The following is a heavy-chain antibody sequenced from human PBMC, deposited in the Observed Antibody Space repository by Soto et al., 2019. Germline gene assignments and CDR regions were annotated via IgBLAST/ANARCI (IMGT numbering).Heavy chain of an antibody. D-gene: IGHD2-2*01. Sequence: GGSLSVSSAACALTHSKYDIHVLPQTPGNRLQRISAVDTTGDTYYPGSVKGRFTISRENAKNSLYLQMNSLRVGDTAVYYCARSCPDHQNIVVLPVASAGMDVWGQGITVTVSS. CDR1: ALTHSKYD. V-gene: IGHV3-13*01. CDR2: VDTTGDT. J-gene: IGHJ6*02. CDR3: ARSCPDHQNIVVLPVASAGMDV.